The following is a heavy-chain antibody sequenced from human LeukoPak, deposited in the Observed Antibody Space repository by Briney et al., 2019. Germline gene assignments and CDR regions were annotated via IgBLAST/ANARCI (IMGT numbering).Heavy chain of an antibody. V-gene: IGHV1-18*04. CDR2: ISAYNGNT. Sequence: SVKVSCKASGYTFTGYYMHWVRQAPGQGLEWMGWISAYNGNTNYAQKLQGRVTMTTDTSTSTAYMELRSLRSDDTAVYYCASFLDEQWLQDWGQGTLVTVSS. CDR3: ASFLDEQWLQD. J-gene: IGHJ4*02. D-gene: IGHD6-19*01. CDR1: GYTFTGYY.